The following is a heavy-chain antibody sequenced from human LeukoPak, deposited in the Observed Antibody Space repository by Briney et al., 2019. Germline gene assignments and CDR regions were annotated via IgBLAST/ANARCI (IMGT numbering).Heavy chain of an antibody. Sequence: ASVKVSCKASGYAFTRYDINWVRHATGQGLEWMGWMNPNSGNAGYVQKFQGRVTMTGNTSISTAYMELSSLRSEDTAVYYCARGYDSSGYYDYWGQGSLVTVAS. V-gene: IGHV1-8*01. CDR3: ARGYDSSGYYDY. CDR1: GYAFTRYD. D-gene: IGHD3-22*01. CDR2: MNPNSGNA. J-gene: IGHJ4*02.